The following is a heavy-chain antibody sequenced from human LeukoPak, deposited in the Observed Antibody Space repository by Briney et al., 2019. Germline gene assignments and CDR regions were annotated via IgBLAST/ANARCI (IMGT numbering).Heavy chain of an antibody. CDR3: ARGPAY. Sequence: QPGGSLRLSCAASGFTFSSYAMHWVRQAPGKGLEYVSAISSNGGSTYYANSVKGRFTISRDNSKNTLYLQMGSLRAEDMAVYYCARGPAYWGQGTLVTVSS. CDR2: ISSNGGST. D-gene: IGHD2-2*01. V-gene: IGHV3-64*01. CDR1: GFTFSSYA. J-gene: IGHJ4*02.